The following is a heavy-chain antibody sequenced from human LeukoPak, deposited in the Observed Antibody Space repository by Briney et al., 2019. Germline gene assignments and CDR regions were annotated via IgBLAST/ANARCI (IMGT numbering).Heavy chain of an antibody. V-gene: IGHV3-48*03. CDR3: AELGITMVRGG. CDR2: ISSSGSTI. Sequence: GGSLRLSCAASGFTFSSYEMNWVRQAPGKGLEWVSYISSSGSTIYYADSVKGRFTISRDNAKNSLYLQMNSLRAEDTAGYYCAELGITMVRGGRGKGTTVTISS. J-gene: IGHJ6*04. D-gene: IGHD3-10*01. CDR1: GFTFSSYE.